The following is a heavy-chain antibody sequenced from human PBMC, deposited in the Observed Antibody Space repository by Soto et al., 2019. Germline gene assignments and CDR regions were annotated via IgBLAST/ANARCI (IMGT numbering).Heavy chain of an antibody. CDR1: GYSFTNYG. J-gene: IGHJ4*02. Sequence: QVQLVQSGADVKKPGASVKVSCKTSGYSFTNYGISWVRQAPGQGLEWMGWISGYSGHTNYAQKVQDRVTMTTDTSTSTAYMELRSLRSADTPVYYCARTYYYDMSGYLPKDYCGRGTLFTVSS. V-gene: IGHV1-18*01. CDR3: ARTYYYDMSGYLPKDY. CDR2: ISGYSGHT. D-gene: IGHD3-22*01.